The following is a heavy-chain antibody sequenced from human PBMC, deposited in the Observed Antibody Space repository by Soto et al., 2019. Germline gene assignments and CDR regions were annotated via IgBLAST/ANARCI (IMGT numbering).Heavy chain of an antibody. CDR3: ARDLHTVNDY. V-gene: IGHV3-33*01. CDR2: IWYDGSNK. CDR1: GFTFSSYG. Sequence: QVQLVESGGGVVQPGRSLRLSCAASGFTFSSYGMHWVRQAPGKGLEWVAVIWYDGSNKYYADSVKGRFTISRDNSKNALYLQMNSLRAEDTAVYYCARDLHTVNDYWGQGTLVTVSS. J-gene: IGHJ4*02.